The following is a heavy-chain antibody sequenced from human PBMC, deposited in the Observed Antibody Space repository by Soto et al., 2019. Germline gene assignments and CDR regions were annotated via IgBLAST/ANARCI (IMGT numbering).Heavy chain of an antibody. CDR1: GWSFSGYY. D-gene: IGHD6-13*01. Sequence: PSETLSLTCAVYGWSFSGYYWSWIRQPPGKGLEWIGEINHSGSTNYNPSLKSRVTISVDTSKNQFSLKLSSVTAADTAVYYCARGSGSWYVTYYYYYMDVWGKGTTVTVSS. V-gene: IGHV4-34*01. J-gene: IGHJ6*03. CDR2: INHSGST. CDR3: ARGSGSWYVTYYYYYMDV.